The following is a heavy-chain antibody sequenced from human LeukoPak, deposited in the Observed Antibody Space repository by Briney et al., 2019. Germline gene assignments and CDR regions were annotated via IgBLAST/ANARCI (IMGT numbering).Heavy chain of an antibody. CDR3: AKVLHSYDDNTSPGY. CDR2: ISGSGVGT. V-gene: IGHV3-23*01. Sequence: PGGSLRLSCAASGFTFSSFALSWVRHAPGKGLEWVSAISGSGVGTYYADSVKGRFTISRDNSKNTLYLQMTGLRAEDTAVYYCAKVLHSYDDNTSPGYWGRGTLVTVSS. CDR1: GFTFSSFA. J-gene: IGHJ4*02. D-gene: IGHD3-22*01.